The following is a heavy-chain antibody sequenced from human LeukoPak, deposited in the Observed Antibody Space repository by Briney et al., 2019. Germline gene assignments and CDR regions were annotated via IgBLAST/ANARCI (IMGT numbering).Heavy chain of an antibody. CDR2: ISSSSSYI. V-gene: IGHV3-21*01. CDR3: AREDVDTAMVTSNNWFDP. Sequence: GGSLRLSCAASGFTFSSYRMNWVRQAPGKGLEWVSSISSSSSYIYYADSVKGRFTISRDNAKNSLYLQMNSLRAEDTAVYYCAREDVDTAMVTSNNWFDPWGQGTLVTVSS. CDR1: GFTFSSYR. D-gene: IGHD5-18*01. J-gene: IGHJ5*02.